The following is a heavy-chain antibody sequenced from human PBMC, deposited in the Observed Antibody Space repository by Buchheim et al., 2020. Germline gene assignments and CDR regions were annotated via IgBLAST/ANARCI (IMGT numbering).Heavy chain of an antibody. D-gene: IGHD3-22*01. Sequence: QLQLQESGPGLVKPSETLSLTCTVSGGSISSSSNYWGWIRQPPGKGLEWIGSIYYSGSTYYNPSLNSRITISIDTSKNQFSLKLSSVTAADTAVYYCARAEYYYDSSGYPHYWYFDLWGRGTL. J-gene: IGHJ2*01. CDR3: ARAEYYYDSSGYPHYWYFDL. V-gene: IGHV4-39*07. CDR1: GGSISSSSNY. CDR2: IYYSGST.